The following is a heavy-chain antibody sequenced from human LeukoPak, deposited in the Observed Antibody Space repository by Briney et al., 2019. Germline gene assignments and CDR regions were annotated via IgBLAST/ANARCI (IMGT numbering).Heavy chain of an antibody. CDR3: ATSLGVGATIDY. CDR2: ISAYNGNT. D-gene: IGHD1-26*01. V-gene: IGHV1-18*01. J-gene: IGHJ4*02. Sequence: ASVKVSCKASGHTFTSYAFSWVRQAPGQGLEWMGWISAYNGNTNYAQRLQGRVTMTTDTSTSTAYMELRSLRSDDTAVYYCATSLGVGATIDYWGQGTLVTVSS. CDR1: GHTFTSYA.